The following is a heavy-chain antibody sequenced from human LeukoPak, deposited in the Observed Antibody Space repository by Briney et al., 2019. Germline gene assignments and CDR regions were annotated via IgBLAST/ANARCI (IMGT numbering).Heavy chain of an antibody. V-gene: IGHV3-48*04. D-gene: IGHD7-27*01. J-gene: IGHJ4*02. Sequence: GGSLRLSCAAPGFTFSSYAMSWVRQAPGKGLEWVSCISSSGSTIYYADSVKGRFTISRDNAKNSLYLQMNSLRAEDTAVYFCATEKQTGSYIEYWGQGTLVTVSS. CDR1: GFTFSSYA. CDR2: ISSSGSTI. CDR3: ATEKQTGSYIEY.